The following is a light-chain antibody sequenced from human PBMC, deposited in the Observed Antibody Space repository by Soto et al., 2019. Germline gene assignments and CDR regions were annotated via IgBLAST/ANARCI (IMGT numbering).Light chain of an antibody. J-gene: IGKJ3*01. CDR2: SAS. V-gene: IGKV1-39*01. CDR1: QSIGTY. CDR3: QHVYSMPIS. Sequence: DIQMTQSPSSLSASVGDRVNITCRASQSIGTYLNWYHQRPGQAPRLRMYSASTLQSGVPSRFSGSGSGTDFTLTISSLQPEDFATYYCQHVYSMPISFGPGTKVDIK.